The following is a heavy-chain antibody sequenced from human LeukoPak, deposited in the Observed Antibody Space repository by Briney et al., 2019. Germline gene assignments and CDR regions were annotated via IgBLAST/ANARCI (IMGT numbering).Heavy chain of an antibody. CDR2: IKQDGSEK. V-gene: IGHV3-7*01. J-gene: IGHJ4*02. CDR3: ARAVAGYDY. CDR1: GFTFSSYS. Sequence: GGSLRLSCAASGFTFSSYSMNWVRQAPGKWLEWVANIKQDGSEKYYVDSVKGRFTISRDNAKNSLYLQMNSLRAEDTAVYYCARAVAGYDYWGQGTLVTVSS. D-gene: IGHD6-19*01.